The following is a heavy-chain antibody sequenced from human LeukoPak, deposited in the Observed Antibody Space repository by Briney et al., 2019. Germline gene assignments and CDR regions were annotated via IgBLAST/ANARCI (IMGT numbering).Heavy chain of an antibody. J-gene: IGHJ4*02. CDR2: ISGSGGST. CDR1: GFTFSNYA. D-gene: IGHD5-12*01. Sequence: PGGSLRLSCAAAGFTFSNYAMTWVRQAPGKGLEWVSSISGSGGSTYYADSVKGRFTISRDNSKNTLYPQMNSLRAEDTAVYYCAKTGEGELRSHRGQGTLVTVSS. V-gene: IGHV3-23*01. CDR3: AKTGEGELRSH.